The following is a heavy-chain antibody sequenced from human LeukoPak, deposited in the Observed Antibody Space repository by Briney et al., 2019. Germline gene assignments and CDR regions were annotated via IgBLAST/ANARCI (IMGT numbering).Heavy chain of an antibody. CDR3: ARNIVPAAVNYYYYGMDV. CDR1: GFTFSSYE. CDR2: ISSSGSTI. D-gene: IGHD2-2*01. V-gene: IGHV3-48*03. Sequence: GGSLRLSCAASGFTFSSYEMNWVRQAPGKGLEWVSHISSSGSTIYYADCVKGRFTISRDNAKNSLYLQMNSLRAEDTAVYYCARNIVPAAVNYYYYGMDVWSKGTSVTVSS. J-gene: IGHJ6*04.